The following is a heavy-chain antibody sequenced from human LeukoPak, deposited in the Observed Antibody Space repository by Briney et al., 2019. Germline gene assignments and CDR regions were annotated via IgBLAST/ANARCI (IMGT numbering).Heavy chain of an antibody. D-gene: IGHD3-16*02. CDR2: ISAYNGNT. CDR3: ARGGRDYVWGSYRPFDY. V-gene: IGHV1-18*04. Sequence: GASVKVSCKASGYTFTSYGISWVRQAPGQGLEWMGWISAYNGNTNYAQKLEGRVTMTTDTSTSTAYMELRSLRSDDTAVSYCARGGRDYVWGSYRPFDYWGQGTLVTVSS. J-gene: IGHJ4*02. CDR1: GYTFTSYG.